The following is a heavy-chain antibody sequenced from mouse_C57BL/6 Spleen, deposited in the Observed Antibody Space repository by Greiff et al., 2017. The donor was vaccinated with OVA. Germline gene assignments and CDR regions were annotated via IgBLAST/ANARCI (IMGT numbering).Heavy chain of an antibody. J-gene: IGHJ1*03. CDR3: AREGISNYVRYFDV. Sequence: QVQLQQSGPELVKPGASVKISCKASGYAFSSSWMNWVKQRPGKGLEWIGRIYPGDGDTNYNGKFKGKATLTADKSSSTAYMQLSSLTSEDSAVYFCAREGISNYVRYFDVWGTGTTVTVSS. V-gene: IGHV1-82*01. CDR1: GYAFSSSW. CDR2: IYPGDGDT. D-gene: IGHD2-5*01.